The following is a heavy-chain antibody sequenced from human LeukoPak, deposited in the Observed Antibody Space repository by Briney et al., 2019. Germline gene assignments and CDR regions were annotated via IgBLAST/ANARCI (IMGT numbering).Heavy chain of an antibody. Sequence: SETLSLTCTVSGGSISSGGSYWSWIRQPAGKGLEWIGRIYTSGSTNYNPSLKSRVTISIDTSKNQFSLKLSSVTAADTAVYYCARRPPTDAFDIWGQGTMVTVSS. V-gene: IGHV4-61*02. CDR1: GGSISSGGSY. CDR2: IYTSGST. J-gene: IGHJ3*02. CDR3: ARRPPTDAFDI.